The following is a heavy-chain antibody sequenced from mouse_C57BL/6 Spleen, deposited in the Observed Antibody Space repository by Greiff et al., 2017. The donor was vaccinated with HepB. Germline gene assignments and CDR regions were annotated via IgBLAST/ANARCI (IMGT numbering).Heavy chain of an antibody. CDR2: INPSSGYT. CDR1: GYTFTSYW. D-gene: IGHD2-4*01. Sequence: QVQLQQSGAELAKPGASVKLSCKASGYTFTSYWMHWVKQRPGQGLEWIGYINPSSGYTKYNQKFKDKATLTADKSSSTAYMQLSSLTYEDSAVYYCAREGIYYDYDGGGPWFAYWGQGTLVTVSA. V-gene: IGHV1-7*01. CDR3: AREGIYYDYDGGGPWFAY. J-gene: IGHJ3*01.